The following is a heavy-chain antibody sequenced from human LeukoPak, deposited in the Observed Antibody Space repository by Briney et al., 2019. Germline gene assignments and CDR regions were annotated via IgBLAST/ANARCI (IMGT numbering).Heavy chain of an antibody. CDR3: ASMVRGVILPFDY. CDR2: FDPEDGET. J-gene: IGHJ4*02. Sequence: ASVKVSCKVSGYTLTELSMHWVRQAPGKGLEWMGGFDPEDGETIYAQKFQGRVIMTEATSTDTAYMELSSLRSEDTAVYYCASMVRGVILPFDYWGQGTLVTVSS. V-gene: IGHV1-24*01. D-gene: IGHD3-10*01. CDR1: GYTLTELS.